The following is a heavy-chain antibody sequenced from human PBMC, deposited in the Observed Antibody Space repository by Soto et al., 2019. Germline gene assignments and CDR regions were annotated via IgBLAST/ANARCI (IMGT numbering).Heavy chain of an antibody. CDR3: TRHQVGYYDSSGYDY. CDR1: GFTFSGSA. Sequence: EVQLVESGGGLVQPGGSLKLSCAASGFTFSGSAMHWVRQASGKGLEWVGRIRSKANSYATAYAASVKGRFTISRDDSXTTAYLQMNSLKTEDTAVYYCTRHQVGYYDSSGYDYWGQGTLVTVSS. V-gene: IGHV3-73*02. CDR2: IRSKANSYAT. J-gene: IGHJ4*02. D-gene: IGHD3-22*01.